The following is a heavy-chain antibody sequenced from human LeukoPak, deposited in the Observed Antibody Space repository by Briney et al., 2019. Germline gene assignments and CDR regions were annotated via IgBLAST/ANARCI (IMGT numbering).Heavy chain of an antibody. CDR2: FSSARGDI. V-gene: IGHV3-21*01. Sequence: GGSLRLSCVASGFTFSSYNMNWVRQAPGKGLEWLSTFSSARGDIYYADSVKGRFTISRDNAKNSLYLQMNNLRVEDTAVYHCSRLGYHYYYMDVWGKGTTVTVSS. D-gene: IGHD3-22*01. CDR1: GFTFSSYN. J-gene: IGHJ6*03. CDR3: SRLGYHYYYMDV.